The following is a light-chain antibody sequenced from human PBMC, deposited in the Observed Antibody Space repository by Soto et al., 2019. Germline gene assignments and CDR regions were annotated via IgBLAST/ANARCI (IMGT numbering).Light chain of an antibody. CDR1: SSDVGGYNY. Sequence: QSVLTQPASVSGSPGQPITISCTGTSSDVGGYNYVSWYQHHPGKAPKLMIYEVSNRPSGGSNRFSGSKSGNTASLTISGLQAEDEADYYCSSYTSSSTRVFGTGTK. CDR3: SSYTSSSTRV. J-gene: IGLJ1*01. CDR2: EVS. V-gene: IGLV2-14*01.